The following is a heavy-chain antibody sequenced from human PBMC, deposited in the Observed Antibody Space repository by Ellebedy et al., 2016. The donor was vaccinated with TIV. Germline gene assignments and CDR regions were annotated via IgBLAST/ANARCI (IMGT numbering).Heavy chain of an antibody. V-gene: IGHV3-21*01. CDR2: IVGSGGSR. Sequence: GESLKISCAASGFTFSGYWMSWVRQAPGKGLEWVSGIVGSGGSRYADSVKGRFTISRDDAKNSLFLQMNSLRAEDTAVYHCARSGEHDTWGQGTLVAVSS. J-gene: IGHJ5*02. CDR1: GFTFSGYW. CDR3: ARSGEHDT. D-gene: IGHD1-26*01.